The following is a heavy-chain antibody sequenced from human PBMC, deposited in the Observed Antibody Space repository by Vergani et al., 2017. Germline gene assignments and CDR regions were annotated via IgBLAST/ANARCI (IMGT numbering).Heavy chain of an antibody. CDR1: GFTFSSYE. CDR2: ISSSGSTI. V-gene: IGHV3-48*03. D-gene: IGHD5-18*01. CDR3: ARDGTYSYGYDY. Sequence: EVQLVESGGGLVQPGGSLRLSCAASGFTFSSYEMNWVRQAPGKGLEWVSYISSSGSTIYYADSVKGRFTISRDNSKNTLYLQMNSLRAEDTAVYYCARDGTYSYGYDYWGQGTLVTVSS. J-gene: IGHJ4*02.